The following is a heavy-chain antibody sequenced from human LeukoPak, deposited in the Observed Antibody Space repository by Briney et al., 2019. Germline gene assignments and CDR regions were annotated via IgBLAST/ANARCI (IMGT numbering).Heavy chain of an antibody. J-gene: IGHJ4*02. CDR1: GGSISGSISGYY. V-gene: IGHV4-4*07. D-gene: IGHD2-2*01. CDR3: ARSGTVPAAIFDK. Sequence: SETLSLTCSVSGGSISGSISGYYWSWIRQPAGKRPEWIGRIHSSGSANYNPSLRSRLTMSVDVSKNQLSLKMHSMTAADTAVYFCARSGTVPAAIFDKWGQGTPVTVSS. CDR2: IHSSGSA.